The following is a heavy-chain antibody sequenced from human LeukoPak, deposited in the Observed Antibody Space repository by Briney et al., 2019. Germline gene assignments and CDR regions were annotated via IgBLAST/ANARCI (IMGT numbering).Heavy chain of an antibody. J-gene: IGHJ4*02. CDR3: ARDRYCSSTSCYGLDY. V-gene: IGHV1-8*01. CDR1: GYTFTSYD. CDR2: MNPNSGNT. D-gene: IGHD2-2*01. Sequence: ASVKVSCKASGYTFTSYDFNWVRQATGQGLEWMGWMNPNSGNTGYAQKFQGRVTMTRDTSISTAYMELSRLRSDDTAVYYCARDRYCSSTSCYGLDYWGQGTLVTVSS.